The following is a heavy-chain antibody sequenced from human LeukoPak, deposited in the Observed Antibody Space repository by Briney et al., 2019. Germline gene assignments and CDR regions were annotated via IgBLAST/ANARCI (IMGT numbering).Heavy chain of an antibody. CDR2: ISSDGSNK. J-gene: IGHJ5*02. D-gene: IGHD6-13*01. CDR1: GFTFSNYA. Sequence: GGSLRLSCAASGFTFSNYAMHWVRQAPGKGLEWVAVISSDGSNKYYTDSVKGRFTISRDNSKNTLYLQMGSLRAEDMAVYYCARVVSSRWSLYNWFDPWGQGTLVTVSS. CDR3: ARVVSSRWSLYNWFDP. V-gene: IGHV3-30*03.